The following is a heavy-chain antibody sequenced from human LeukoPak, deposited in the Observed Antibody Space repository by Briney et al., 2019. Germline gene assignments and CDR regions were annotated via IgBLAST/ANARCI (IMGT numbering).Heavy chain of an antibody. Sequence: SETLSLTCTVSGVSISSYYWSWIRQPPGKGLEWIGYIYYSGNTNYNPSLKSRVTISVDTSKNQFSLNLSSVTAADTAVYYCARGPSSGYSYGWGHGTLVTVSS. CDR3: ARGPSSGYSYG. CDR2: IYYSGNT. J-gene: IGHJ4*01. D-gene: IGHD5-18*01. CDR1: GVSISSYY. V-gene: IGHV4-59*01.